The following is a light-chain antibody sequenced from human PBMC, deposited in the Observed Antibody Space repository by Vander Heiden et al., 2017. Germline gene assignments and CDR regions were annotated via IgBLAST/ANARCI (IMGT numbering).Light chain of an antibody. CDR2: AAS. Sequence: GSQGISSYLAWYQQKPGKAPKLLIYAASILQSGVPSRFSGSGSGTEFTLTISSLQPEDFATYYCQQLNSYPSITFGQGTRLE. J-gene: IGKJ5*01. CDR3: QQLNSYPSIT. CDR1: QGISSY. V-gene: IGKV1-9*01.